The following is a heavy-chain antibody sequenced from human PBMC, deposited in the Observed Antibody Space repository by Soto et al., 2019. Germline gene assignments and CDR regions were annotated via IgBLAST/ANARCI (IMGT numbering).Heavy chain of an antibody. V-gene: IGHV4-59*01. J-gene: IGHJ4*02. D-gene: IGHD2-15*01. CDR2: IYYSGST. CDR3: ARDGVVAPTPGYFDY. Sequence: SETLSLTCTVSGGSISSYYWSWIRQPPGKGLEWIGYIYYSGSTNYNPSLKSRVTISVDTSKNQFSLKLSSVTAADTAVYYCARDGVVAPTPGYFDYWGQGARVTVSS. CDR1: GGSISSYY.